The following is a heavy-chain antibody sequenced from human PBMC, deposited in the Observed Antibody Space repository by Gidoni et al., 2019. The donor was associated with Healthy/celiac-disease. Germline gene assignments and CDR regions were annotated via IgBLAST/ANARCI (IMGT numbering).Heavy chain of an antibody. J-gene: IGHJ6*03. V-gene: IGHV3-48*02. CDR2: ISSSSSTI. D-gene: IGHD1-1*01. Sequence: EVQLVESGGGLVQPGGSLRLSCAASGFTFSSYSMNWVRQAPGKGLEWVSYISSSSSTIYYADSVKGRFTISRDNAKNSLYLQMNSLRDEDTAVYYCARFQDWKGHYYYYYMDVWGKGTTVTVSS. CDR3: ARFQDWKGHYYYYYMDV. CDR1: GFTFSSYS.